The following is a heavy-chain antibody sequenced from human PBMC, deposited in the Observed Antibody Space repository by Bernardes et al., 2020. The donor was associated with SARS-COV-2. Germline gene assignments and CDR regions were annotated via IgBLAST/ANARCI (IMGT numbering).Heavy chain of an antibody. V-gene: IGHV4-39*01. CDR3: ARGIYNTGWHHFDY. D-gene: IGHD6-19*01. CDR2: LHYSGAT. J-gene: IGHJ4*02. Sequence: SETLSLTCTVSGGSVSSSSYYWGWNRPPPGKGLESIGILHYSGATFYNPSLKSRVTMSVDTSRNQFSLKLSYVTAADTAVFYCARGIYNTGWHHFDYWGQGTLVTVSP. CDR1: GGSVSSSSYY.